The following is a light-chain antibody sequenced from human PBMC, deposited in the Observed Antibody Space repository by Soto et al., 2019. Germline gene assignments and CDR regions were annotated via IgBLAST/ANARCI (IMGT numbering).Light chain of an antibody. CDR3: CSYAGSSTSVV. V-gene: IGLV2-23*01. J-gene: IGLJ2*01. Sequence: QSVLTQPASVSGSPGQSITISCTGTSSDVGSYNLVSWYQQHPGKAPKLMIYEGSKRPSGVSNRFSGSKSGNTASLTISGLQAEDEADYYCCSYAGSSTSVVFGGETKLTVI. CDR2: EGS. CDR1: SSDVGSYNL.